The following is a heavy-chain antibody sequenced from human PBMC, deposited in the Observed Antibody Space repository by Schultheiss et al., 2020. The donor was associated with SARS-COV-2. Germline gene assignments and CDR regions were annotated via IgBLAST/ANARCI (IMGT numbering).Heavy chain of an antibody. D-gene: IGHD4-23*01. CDR2: ISAGGTNT. CDR3: ARSTTVVPFDY. J-gene: IGHJ4*02. CDR1: GFTFSSYA. V-gene: IGHV3-23*01. Sequence: GESLKISCAASGFTFSSYAMSWVRQAPGKGLDWISAISAGGTNTYYADSVRGRFTITRDNSKNTLYLQMNSLRAEDTAVYYCARSTTVVPFDYWGQGTLVTVSS.